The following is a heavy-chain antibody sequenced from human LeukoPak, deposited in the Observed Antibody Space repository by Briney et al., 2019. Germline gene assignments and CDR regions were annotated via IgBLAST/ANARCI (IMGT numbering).Heavy chain of an antibody. CDR2: IYSGGST. J-gene: IGHJ4*02. V-gene: IGHV3-53*01. D-gene: IGHD4-11*01. CDR3: ARGGGVTTVTTISY. CDR1: GFTFSSNY. Sequence: GGSLRLSCAASGFTFSSNYMSWVRQAPGKGLEWVSVIYSGGSTYYADSVKGRFTISRDNSKNTLYLQMNSLRAEDTAVYYCARGGGVTTVTTISYWGQGTLVTVSS.